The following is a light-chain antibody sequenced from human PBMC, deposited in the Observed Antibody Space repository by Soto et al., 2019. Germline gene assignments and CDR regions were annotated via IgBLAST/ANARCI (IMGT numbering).Light chain of an antibody. J-gene: IGKJ4*01. Sequence: THLTRHPASLSACVGDRVTITCWPNHGLNNYLAWYQQKPGKVPKLLIYSASTLQSGVPSRFSGSGSGTEFTLTISSLHHEDVATYYCQKYTSAPLTSGGRANVEI. CDR1: HGLNNY. V-gene: IGKV1-27*01. CDR3: QKYTSAPLT. CDR2: SAS.